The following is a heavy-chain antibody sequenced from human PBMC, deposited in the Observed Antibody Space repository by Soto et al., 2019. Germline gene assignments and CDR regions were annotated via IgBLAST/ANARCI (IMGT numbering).Heavy chain of an antibody. CDR1: GFTFSSYG. CDR3: ARDNLYDINIGGSPLKSFDV. CDR2: IGIGSSTK. V-gene: IGHV3-48*01. J-gene: IGHJ3*01. D-gene: IGHD2-15*01. Sequence: GGSLRLSCAASGFTFSSYGMNWVRQAPGKGLEWVSYIGIGSSTKYYADSVKGRFTISRDNAKNSLYLQMNSLRAEDTAVYYCARDNLYDINIGGSPLKSFDVWGQGTMVTVS.